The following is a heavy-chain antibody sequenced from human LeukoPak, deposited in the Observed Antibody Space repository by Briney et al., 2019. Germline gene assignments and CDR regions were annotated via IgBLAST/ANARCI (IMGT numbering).Heavy chain of an antibody. J-gene: IGHJ5*02. CDR1: GGSISSYY. CDR3: ARARGKYDFNWFDP. CDR2: IYYSGST. V-gene: IGHV4-59*01. Sequence: SETLSLTCTVSGGSISSYYWSWIRQPPGKGLEGIGYIYYSGSTNYNPSLKSRVTISVDTSKNQFSLKLSSVTAADTAVYYCARARGKYDFNWFDPWGQGTLSPSPQ. D-gene: IGHD3-3*01.